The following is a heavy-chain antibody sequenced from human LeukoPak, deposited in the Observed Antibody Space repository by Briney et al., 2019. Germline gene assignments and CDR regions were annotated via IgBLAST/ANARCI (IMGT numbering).Heavy chain of an antibody. D-gene: IGHD4-23*01. J-gene: IGHJ4*02. V-gene: IGHV1-69*06. CDR1: GYIFTSYY. CDR3: ARGSGNYYFDY. CDR2: IIPMFGTA. Sequence: SVKVSCKASGYIFTSYYMYWVRQAPGQGLEWMGGIIPMFGTAKYAQKFQGRVTITADKSTSTAYMELSSLRSEDTAVYYCARGSGNYYFDYWGQGTPVTVSS.